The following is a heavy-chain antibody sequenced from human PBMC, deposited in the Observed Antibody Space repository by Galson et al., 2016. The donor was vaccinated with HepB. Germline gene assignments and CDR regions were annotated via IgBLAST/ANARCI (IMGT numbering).Heavy chain of an antibody. CDR1: GFTSSSYA. D-gene: IGHD1-1*01. Sequence: SLRLSCAASGFTSSSYAMHWVRQAPGMGLEYVSAISSHGGSTYYANSVKGRFTISRDNSKNMLYLQMGSLRTEDMAVYYCARRGVQLERRSAFDIWGQGTMVTVSS. V-gene: IGHV3-64*01. J-gene: IGHJ3*02. CDR3: ARRGVQLERRSAFDI. CDR2: ISSHGGST.